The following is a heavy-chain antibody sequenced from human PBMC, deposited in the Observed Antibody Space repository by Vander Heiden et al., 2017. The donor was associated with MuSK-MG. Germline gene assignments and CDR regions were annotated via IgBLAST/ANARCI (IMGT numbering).Heavy chain of an antibody. Sequence: QVQLVESGGGVVQPGGSLRLSCAASGFTFSSYGMHWVRQAPGKGLEWVAFIRYDGSNKYYADSVKGRFTISRDNSKNTLYLQMNSLRAEDTAVYYCAKDGNRNYYYYYMDVWGKGTTVTVSS. V-gene: IGHV3-30*02. J-gene: IGHJ6*03. D-gene: IGHD1-1*01. CDR2: IRYDGSNK. CDR3: AKDGNRNYYYYYMDV. CDR1: GFTFSSYG.